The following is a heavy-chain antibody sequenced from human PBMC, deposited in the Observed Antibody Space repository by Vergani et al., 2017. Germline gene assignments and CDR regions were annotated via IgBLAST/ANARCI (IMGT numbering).Heavy chain of an antibody. D-gene: IGHD2/OR15-2a*01. CDR1: GFTFSSYW. CDR2: IYQDGSEK. Sequence: EVQLVESGGGLVQPGGSLRLSCAASGFTFSSYWMSWVRQAPGKGLEWVANIYQDGSEKYYVDSVRGRFTISRDNAKNSLYLQVNSLRTEDTAVYFCAKLDYFRPDIWGQGALVTVSS. V-gene: IGHV3-7*01. CDR3: AKLDYFRPDI. J-gene: IGHJ4*02.